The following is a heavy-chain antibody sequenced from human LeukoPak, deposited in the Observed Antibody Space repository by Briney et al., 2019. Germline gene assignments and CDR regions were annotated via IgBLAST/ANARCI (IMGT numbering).Heavy chain of an antibody. CDR1: GVSISSGGYY. Sequence: SQTLSLTCTVSGVSISSGGYYWSWLRQHPGKGLEWIGYIYYSGSTYYNPFLKSRVTISVDTSKNQFSLKLSSVTAADTAVYYCARAGTHMVRGADDAFDIWGQGTMVTVSS. J-gene: IGHJ3*02. D-gene: IGHD3-10*01. CDR3: ARAGTHMVRGADDAFDI. CDR2: IYYSGST. V-gene: IGHV4-31*03.